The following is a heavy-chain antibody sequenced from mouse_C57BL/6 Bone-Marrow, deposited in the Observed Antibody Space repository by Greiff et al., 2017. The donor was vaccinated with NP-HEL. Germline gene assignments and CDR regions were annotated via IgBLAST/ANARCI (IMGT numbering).Heavy chain of an antibody. J-gene: IGHJ2*01. D-gene: IGHD1-1*01. CDR1: GFTFSSYG. CDR3: ARQGVLRFDY. Sequence: EVKVVESGGDLVKPGGSLKLSCAASGFTFSSYGMSWVRQTPDKRLEWVATISSGGSYTYYPDSVKGRFTISRDNAKNTLYLQMSSLKSEDTAMYYCARQGVLRFDYWGQGTTLTVSS. V-gene: IGHV5-6*01. CDR2: ISSGGSYT.